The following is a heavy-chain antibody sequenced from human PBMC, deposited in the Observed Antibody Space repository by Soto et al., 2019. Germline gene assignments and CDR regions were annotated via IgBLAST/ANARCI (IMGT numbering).Heavy chain of an antibody. D-gene: IGHD3-22*01. V-gene: IGHV4-31*03. CDR3: ARDSYYYDSSGYRYFDY. Sequence: SETLSLTCTVSGGSISSGGYYWSWIRQHPGKGLEWIGYIYYSGSTYYNPSLKSRVTISVDTSKNQFSLKLSSVTAADTAVYYCARDSYYYDSSGYRYFDYWGQGTLVTVSS. J-gene: IGHJ4*02. CDR1: GGSISSGGYY. CDR2: IYYSGST.